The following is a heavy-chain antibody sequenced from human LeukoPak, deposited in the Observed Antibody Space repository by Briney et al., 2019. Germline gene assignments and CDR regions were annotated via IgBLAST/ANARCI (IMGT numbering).Heavy chain of an antibody. CDR3: ARVFSDIVVVPAAISNWFDP. CDR2: ISDYNGNT. V-gene: IGHV1-18*01. D-gene: IGHD2-2*02. Sequence: ASVKVSCKASGYTFTSYGISWVRQAPGQGLEWMGWISDYNGNTNYAQKLQGRVTMTTDTSTSTACMELRSLRSDDTAVYYCARVFSDIVVVPAAISNWFDPWGQGTLVTVSS. J-gene: IGHJ5*02. CDR1: GYTFTSYG.